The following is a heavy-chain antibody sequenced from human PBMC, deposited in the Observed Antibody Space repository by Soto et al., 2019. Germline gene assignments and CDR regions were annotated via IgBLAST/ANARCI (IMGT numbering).Heavy chain of an antibody. CDR1: GYKFISYG. CDR3: ARDLAAYCTNGVCYPFDY. J-gene: IGHJ4*02. D-gene: IGHD2-8*01. Sequence: GASVQASFKASGYKFISYGISWERQAPGHGLAWMGWISAYNGNTNYAQKLQGRVTMTTDTSTSTAYMELRSLRSDDTAVYYCARDLAAYCTNGVCYPFDYWGQGTLVTVSS. V-gene: IGHV1-18*04. CDR2: ISAYNGNT.